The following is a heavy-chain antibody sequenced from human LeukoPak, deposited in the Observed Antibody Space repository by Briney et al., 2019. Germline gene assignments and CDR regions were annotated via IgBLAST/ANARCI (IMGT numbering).Heavy chain of an antibody. V-gene: IGHV3-23*01. CDR2: IRGSGGST. CDR1: GFTFSSYA. D-gene: IGHD4-23*01. Sequence: GGSLRLSCAASGFTFSSYAMSWVRQAPGKGLEWVSGIRGSGGSTYYADSVKGRFTISRDNSKNTMYLEVNSLRAEDTAVYYCAKQTESNSNSPNQYWGQGTLVTVSS. CDR3: AKQTESNSNSPNQY. J-gene: IGHJ1*01.